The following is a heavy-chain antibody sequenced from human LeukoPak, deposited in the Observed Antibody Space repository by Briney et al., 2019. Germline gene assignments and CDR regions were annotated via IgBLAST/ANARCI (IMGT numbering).Heavy chain of an antibody. CDR3: ARGFRPTTVTSYYFDY. D-gene: IGHD4-17*01. J-gene: IGHJ4*02. CDR2: IWYDGSNK. CDR1: GFTFSSYG. Sequence: GXSLRLSCAASGFTFSSYGMHWVRQAPGKGLEWVAVIWYDGSNKYYADSVKGRFTISRDNSKNTLYLQMNSLRVEDTAVYYCARGFRPTTVTSYYFDYWGQGTLVTVSS. V-gene: IGHV3-33*01.